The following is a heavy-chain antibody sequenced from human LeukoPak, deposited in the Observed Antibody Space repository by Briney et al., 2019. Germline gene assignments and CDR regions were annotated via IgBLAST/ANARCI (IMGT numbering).Heavy chain of an antibody. CDR3: ARVGLGYRYDNWFDP. CDR1: GGSISDYY. D-gene: IGHD5-18*01. Sequence: SETLSLTCTVSGGSISDYYWSWIRQPPGKGLEWIGHIYHSGSTNYNPSLKSRVTISVDTSKNQFSLKLSSVTAADTAVYYCARVGLGYRYDNWFDPWGQGTLVTVSS. CDR2: IYHSGST. V-gene: IGHV4-59*01. J-gene: IGHJ5*02.